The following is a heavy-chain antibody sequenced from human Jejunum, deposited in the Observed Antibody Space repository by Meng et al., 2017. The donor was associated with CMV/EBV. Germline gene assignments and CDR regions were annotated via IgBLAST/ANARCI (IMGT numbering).Heavy chain of an antibody. CDR3: ARSEYQLHYIDF. CDR2: ISSDGLSQ. Sequence: SCAASGFTFNYFAIHWVRQAPGQGLEWVAVISSDGLSQKYAESVKGRFTISRDNSKNTVFLHMNSLRSEDTAVYYCARSEYQLHYIDFWGQGTLVTVSS. V-gene: IGHV3-30*04. CDR1: GFTFNYFA. D-gene: IGHD2-2*01. J-gene: IGHJ4*02.